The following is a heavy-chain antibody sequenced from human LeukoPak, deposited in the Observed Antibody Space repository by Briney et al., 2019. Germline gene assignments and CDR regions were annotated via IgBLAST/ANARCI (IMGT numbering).Heavy chain of an antibody. CDR2: IKQDGNEN. CDR1: GFTFSSYW. D-gene: IGHD6-13*01. J-gene: IGHJ4*02. CDR3: ARGGYFFDY. V-gene: IGHV3-7*01. Sequence: AGGSLRLACAASGFTFSSYWMSWVRQAPGKGLEWVANIKQDGNENYFVDSVKGRFTISRDNAKNSLYLQMNSLRAEDTAVYYCARGGYFFDYWGQGTPVTVSS.